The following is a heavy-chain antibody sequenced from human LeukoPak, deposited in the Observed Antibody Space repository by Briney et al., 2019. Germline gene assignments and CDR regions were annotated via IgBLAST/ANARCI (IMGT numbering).Heavy chain of an antibody. J-gene: IGHJ4*02. D-gene: IGHD6-6*01. CDR2: MSSDGSRK. CDR3: AKDSDPFRSSPDY. Sequence: GRSLRLSCTASEFTFSSYGMHWVRQAPGKGLEWVAGMSSDGSRKFYIDSVQGRFTISRDNSKNTLYLQMDSLRVDDTAVYYCAKDSDPFRSSPDYWGQGTLVTVSS. V-gene: IGHV3-30*18. CDR1: EFTFSSYG.